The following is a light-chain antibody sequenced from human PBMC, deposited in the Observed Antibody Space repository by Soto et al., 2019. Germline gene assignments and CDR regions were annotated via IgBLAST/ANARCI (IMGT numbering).Light chain of an antibody. CDR3: QQCSASPPMYT. J-gene: IGKJ2*01. CDR2: GAS. V-gene: IGKV3-20*01. CDR1: QSVSSSD. Sequence: EIVLTQSPGTLSLSPGERATLSCRASQSVSSSDLAWYQQKPGQAPGLLIYGASSRATGIPDRFTGSGSGTDFTLTISRLEPEDFAVYYCQQCSASPPMYTFGQGTKLEIK.